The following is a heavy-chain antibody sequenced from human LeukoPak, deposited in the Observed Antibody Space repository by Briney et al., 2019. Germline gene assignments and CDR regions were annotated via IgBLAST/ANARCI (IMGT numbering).Heavy chain of an antibody. Sequence: GGSLRLSCSASGFTFAEYSMHWVRQAPGKGLEWVSVINRNGGAIQYADSVKGRFTISRDNSKNTLYLQMNSLRAEDTAVYYCAKGARLRVSCDYWGQGTLVTVSS. D-gene: IGHD3-16*01. V-gene: IGHV3-20*04. CDR1: GFTFAEYS. CDR2: INRNGGAI. J-gene: IGHJ4*02. CDR3: AKGARLRVSCDY.